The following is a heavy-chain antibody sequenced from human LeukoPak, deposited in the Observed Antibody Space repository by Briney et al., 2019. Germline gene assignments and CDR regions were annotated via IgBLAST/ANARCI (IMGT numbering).Heavy chain of an antibody. Sequence: ASVKVSCKASGYTFTSYGISWVRQAPGQGLEWMGWISAYSGNTNYAQKLQGRVTMTTDTSTSTAYMELRSLRSDDTAVYYCVRSTQVGAIRENDAFDIWGQGTMVTVSS. CDR1: GYTFTSYG. D-gene: IGHD1-26*01. CDR3: VRSTQVGAIRENDAFDI. CDR2: ISAYSGNT. J-gene: IGHJ3*02. V-gene: IGHV1-18*01.